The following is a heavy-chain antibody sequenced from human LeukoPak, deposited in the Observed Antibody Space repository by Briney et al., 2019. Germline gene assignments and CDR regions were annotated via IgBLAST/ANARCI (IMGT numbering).Heavy chain of an antibody. V-gene: IGHV4-39*07. J-gene: IGHJ4*02. CDR3: ARDKYYYDSSGYYYFDY. CDR1: GASISSSNYY. Sequence: SETLSLTCAVSGASISSSNYYWGWVRQSPGKGLEWIGNIYSSGNTYYNASLKSRVTMYIDTSKNQFSLKLSSVTAADTAVYYCARDKYYYDSSGYYYFDYWGQGTLVTVSS. D-gene: IGHD3-22*01. CDR2: IYSSGNT.